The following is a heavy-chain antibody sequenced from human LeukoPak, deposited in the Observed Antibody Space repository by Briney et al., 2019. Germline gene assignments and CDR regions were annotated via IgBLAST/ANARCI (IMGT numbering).Heavy chain of an antibody. CDR3: AKDRPYYYDSSGGFDY. CDR1: GFIFSSHG. V-gene: IGHV3-30*02. D-gene: IGHD3-22*01. CDR2: IRYDGSNK. Sequence: GGSLRLSCAASGFIFSSHGMNWVRQAPGKGLEWVAFIRYDGSNKYYADSVKGRFTISRDNSKNTLYLQMNSLRAEDTAVYYCAKDRPYYYDSSGGFDYWGQGTLVTVSS. J-gene: IGHJ4*02.